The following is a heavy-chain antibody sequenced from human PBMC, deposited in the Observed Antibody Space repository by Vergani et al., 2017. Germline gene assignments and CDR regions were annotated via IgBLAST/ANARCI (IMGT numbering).Heavy chain of an antibody. D-gene: IGHD3-10*01. V-gene: IGHV3-64D*06. CDR3: AKAGVEKDGSGSYYWFDP. Sequence: EVQLVESGGGLVQPGGSLRLSCSASGFTFSSYAMHWVRQAPGKGLEYVSAISSNGGSTYYADSVKGRFTISRDNSKNTLYLQMSSLRAEDTAVYYCAKAGVEKDGSGSYYWFDPWGQGTLVTVSS. J-gene: IGHJ5*02. CDR1: GFTFSSYA. CDR2: ISSNGGST.